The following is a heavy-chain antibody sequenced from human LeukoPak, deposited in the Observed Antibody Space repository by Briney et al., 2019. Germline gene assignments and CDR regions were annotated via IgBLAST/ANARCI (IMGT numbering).Heavy chain of an antibody. CDR3: ARVDWEGSGSYYFDY. Sequence: GFLRLSCAASGFTFSNYAIHWVRQAPGKGLEWVAVISYDGSDKYYADSVKGRFAISRDNSKNTLFLQMNNLRAEDTAVYYCARVDWEGSGSYYFDYWGQGTLVTVSS. J-gene: IGHJ4*02. V-gene: IGHV3-30*09. CDR2: ISYDGSDK. D-gene: IGHD1-26*01. CDR1: GFTFSNYA.